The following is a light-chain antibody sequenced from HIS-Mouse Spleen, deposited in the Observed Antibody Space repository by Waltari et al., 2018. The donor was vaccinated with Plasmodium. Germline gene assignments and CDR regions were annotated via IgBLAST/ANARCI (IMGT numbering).Light chain of an antibody. Sequence: AIQMTQSPSSLSASVGDRVTITCRASQGIRNDLGWYQQKPGKAPKLRISAASSLQSGVPSRVSGSGSGTDFTLTISSLQPEDFATYYCLQDYNYPYTFGQGTKLEIK. CDR2: AAS. V-gene: IGKV1-6*01. CDR1: QGIRND. J-gene: IGKJ2*01. CDR3: LQDYNYPYT.